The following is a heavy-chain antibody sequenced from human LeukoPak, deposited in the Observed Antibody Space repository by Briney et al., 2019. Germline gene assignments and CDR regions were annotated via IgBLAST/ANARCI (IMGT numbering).Heavy chain of an antibody. CDR2: ITHRGNT. CDR3: ARGTPLTGWSVPPSDC. J-gene: IGHJ4*02. CDR1: GGSFSGFY. Sequence: SSETLSLTCTVYGGSFSGFYWSWVRQPPGKGLEWIGEITHRGNTHYNPSLKGRVTVSGDTSKNQFSLKLDSVTGADTAVYYCARGTPLTGWSVPPSDCWGQGTLVTVSA. D-gene: IGHD2-15*01. V-gene: IGHV4-34*01.